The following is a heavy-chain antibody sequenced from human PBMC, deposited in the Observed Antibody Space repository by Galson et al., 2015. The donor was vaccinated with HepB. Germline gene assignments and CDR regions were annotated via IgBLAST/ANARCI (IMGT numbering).Heavy chain of an antibody. CDR3: ARDRSITIFGVVHYYMDV. D-gene: IGHD3-3*01. J-gene: IGHJ6*03. CDR1: GYTFTRYA. Sequence: SVKVSCKASGYTFTRYAMHWVRQAPGQRLEWMGWINAGNGNTKYSQKFQGRVTITRDTSASTAYMELSSLRSEDTAVYYCARDRSITIFGVVHYYMDVWGKGTTVTVSS. CDR2: INAGNGNT. V-gene: IGHV1-3*01.